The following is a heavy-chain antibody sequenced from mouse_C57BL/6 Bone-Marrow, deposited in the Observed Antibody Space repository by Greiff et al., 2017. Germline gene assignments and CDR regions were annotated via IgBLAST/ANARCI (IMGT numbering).Heavy chain of an antibody. Sequence: EVQLVESGAELVRPGASVKLSCTASGFNIKDDYMHWVKQRPEQGLEWIGWIDPENGDTEYASKFQGKATITADTSSNTAYLQLSSLTSEDTAVYYCTLIYYDYDPAWFAYWGQGALVTVSA. V-gene: IGHV14-4*01. CDR3: TLIYYDYDPAWFAY. CDR2: IDPENGDT. CDR1: GFNIKDDY. D-gene: IGHD2-4*01. J-gene: IGHJ3*01.